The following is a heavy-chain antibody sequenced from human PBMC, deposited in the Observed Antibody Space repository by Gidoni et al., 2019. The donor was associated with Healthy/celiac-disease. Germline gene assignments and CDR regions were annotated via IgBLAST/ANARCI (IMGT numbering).Heavy chain of an antibody. CDR1: GFTFSSYA. V-gene: IGHV3-23*01. D-gene: IGHD6-19*01. CDR3: AQWLAFSLDY. J-gene: IGHJ4*02. Sequence: EVQLLESGGGLVQPGGSLRLSCAASGFTFSSYAMSWVRQAPGKGLEWVSAISGSGDNTYYADSVKGRFTISRDNSKNTLHLQMNSLRAEDTAVYYCAQWLAFSLDYWGQGSLVTVSS. CDR2: ISGSGDNT.